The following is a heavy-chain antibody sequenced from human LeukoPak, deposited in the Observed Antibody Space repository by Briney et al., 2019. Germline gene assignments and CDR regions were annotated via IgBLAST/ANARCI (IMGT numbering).Heavy chain of an antibody. J-gene: IGHJ4*02. V-gene: IGHV3-23*01. CDR1: GFSFSSHG. Sequence: GGSLRLSCAASGFSFSSHGMSWVRQAPGKGLEWVSGIIGGAGSTYYADSVKGRFTISGDNSKNTLFLQMNSLRAEDTAVYYCAREGSGSYWGQGTLVTVSS. D-gene: IGHD3-10*01. CDR3: AREGSGSY. CDR2: IIGGAGST.